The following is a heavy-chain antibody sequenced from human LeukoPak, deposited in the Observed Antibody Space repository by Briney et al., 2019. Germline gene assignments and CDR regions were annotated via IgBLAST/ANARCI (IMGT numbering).Heavy chain of an antibody. CDR3: ARGSPALDAFDI. Sequence: PSETLSLTCTVSGGSISSSSYYWGWIRQPPGKGLEWIGSIYYSGSTNYNPSLKSRVTISVDTSKNQFSLKLSSVTAADTAIYYCARGSPALDAFDIWGQGTMVTVSS. CDR2: IYYSGST. J-gene: IGHJ3*02. V-gene: IGHV4-39*07. CDR1: GGSISSSSYY. D-gene: IGHD2-2*01.